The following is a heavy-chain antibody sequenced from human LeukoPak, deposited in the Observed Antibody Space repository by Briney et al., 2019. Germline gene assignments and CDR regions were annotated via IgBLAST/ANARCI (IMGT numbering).Heavy chain of an antibody. D-gene: IGHD3-10*01. J-gene: IGHJ4*02. V-gene: IGHV3-23*01. CDR1: GFIFSSYA. Sequence: AGGSLRLSCAASGFIFSSYAMSWVRQAPGKGLEWVSAISGSGGYTVHADSVKGRFTISRDNSKNTLYLQMNSLRVEDTAVYYCAKEGYYGSGSYYRRGFDYWGQGTLVTVSS. CDR2: ISGSGGYT. CDR3: AKEGYYGSGSYYRRGFDY.